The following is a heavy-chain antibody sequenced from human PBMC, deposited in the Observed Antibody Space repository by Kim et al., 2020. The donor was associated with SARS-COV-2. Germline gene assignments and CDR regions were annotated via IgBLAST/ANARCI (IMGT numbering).Heavy chain of an antibody. CDR3: AKDSQEYYYDSSYDY. CDR2: ISYDGSNK. V-gene: IGHV3-30*18. D-gene: IGHD3-22*01. Sequence: LSLTCAASGFTFSSYGMHWVRQAPGKGLEWVAVISYDGSNKYYADSVKGRFTISRDNSKNTLYLQMNSLRAEDTAVYYCAKDSQEYYYDSSYDYWGQGTLVTVSS. CDR1: GFTFSSYG. J-gene: IGHJ4*02.